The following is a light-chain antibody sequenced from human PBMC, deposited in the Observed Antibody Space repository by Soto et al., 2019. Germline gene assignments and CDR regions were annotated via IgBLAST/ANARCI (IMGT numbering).Light chain of an antibody. Sequence: QSVLTQPASVSGSPGQSITISCTGTSSDVGYYNYVSWYQQHPGKAPKVLIYEVRNRPSGASSRFSGSKSGNTAFLTISGLQAEDEADYYCRSYTRSSSVLFGGGTKVTVL. J-gene: IGLJ2*01. CDR2: EVR. V-gene: IGLV2-14*01. CDR1: SSDVGYYNY. CDR3: RSYTRSSSVL.